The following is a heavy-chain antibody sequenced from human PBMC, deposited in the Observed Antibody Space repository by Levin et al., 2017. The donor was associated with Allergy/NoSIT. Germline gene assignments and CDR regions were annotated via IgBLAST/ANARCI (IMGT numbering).Heavy chain of an antibody. V-gene: IGHV1-18*01. D-gene: IGHD2-2*01. CDR2: ISTHNGNT. CDR3: ARFVVTPVSYFYMDV. Sequence: PMASVKVSCKASGYTFKNYGISWVRQAPGQGLEWMGWISTHNGNTNYAQSFRGRVTMTTDTSTSTADMELRSLISDDTAVYYCARFVVTPVSYFYMDVWGKGTTVTVSS. CDR1: GYTFKNYG. J-gene: IGHJ6*03.